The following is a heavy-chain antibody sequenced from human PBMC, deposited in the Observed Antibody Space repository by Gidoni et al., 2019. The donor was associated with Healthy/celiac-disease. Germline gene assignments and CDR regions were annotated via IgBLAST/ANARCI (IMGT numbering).Heavy chain of an antibody. CDR3: ARGYYYRSRSGMDV. D-gene: IGHD3-10*01. CDR1: GCSMSSSNL. CDR2: IYHSGSN. J-gene: IGHJ6*02. V-gene: IGHV4-4*02. Sequence: QVQLQESGPGLVKPSGTLSLTCAVSGCSMSSSNLWSWVRQPPGKGLEWIGEIYHSGSNNYNTSLKSRVTISVDKSKNQFSLKLSSVTAADTAVYYCARGYYYRSRSGMDVWGQGTTVTVSS.